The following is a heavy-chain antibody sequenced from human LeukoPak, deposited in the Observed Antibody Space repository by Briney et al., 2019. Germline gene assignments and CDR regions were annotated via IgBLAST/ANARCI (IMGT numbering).Heavy chain of an antibody. CDR3: ASFDV. V-gene: IGHV4-4*07. CDR1: GGSISSHY. J-gene: IGHJ3*01. CDR2: IYTSGSTNYT. Sequence: SETLSLTCTVSGGSISSHYWSWIRQPAGKGLEWIGRIYTSGSTNYTNYNPSLKSRVTTSVDTSKNQFSLQLSSVTAADTAVYYCASFDVWGQGIMVTVSS.